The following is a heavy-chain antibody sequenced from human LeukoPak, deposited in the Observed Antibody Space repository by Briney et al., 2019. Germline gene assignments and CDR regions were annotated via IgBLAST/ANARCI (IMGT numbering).Heavy chain of an antibody. CDR2: INPNSGGP. Sequence: ASVKVSCKASGYTFTGYYMHWVRQAPGQGLEWMGWINPNSGGPNYQQKFQGRVTMTRDTSISTAYMELSRLRSDDTAVYYCARSYDDFWGGYSPDDAFDIWGQGTMVTVSS. CDR3: ARSYDDFWGGYSPDDAFDI. V-gene: IGHV1-2*02. J-gene: IGHJ3*02. D-gene: IGHD3-3*01. CDR1: GYTFTGYY.